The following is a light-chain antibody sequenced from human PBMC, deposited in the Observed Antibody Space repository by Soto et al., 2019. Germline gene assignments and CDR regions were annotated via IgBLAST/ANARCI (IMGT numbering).Light chain of an antibody. CDR1: SSDVDGYNY. J-gene: IGLJ3*02. V-gene: IGLV2-14*01. CDR2: EVS. CDR3: SSYTGSSTPV. Sequence: QSALTQPASVSGSPGQSITISCTGTSSDVDGYNYVSWYQHHPGKAPKLMIYEVSNRPSGVSNRFSGPKSGNTASLTISGLQAEDEADYYCSSYTGSSTPVFGGGTKLTVL.